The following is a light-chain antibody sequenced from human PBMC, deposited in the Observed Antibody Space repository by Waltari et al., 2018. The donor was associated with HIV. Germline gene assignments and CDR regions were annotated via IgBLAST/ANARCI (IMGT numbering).Light chain of an antibody. CDR1: QTVFYSSNNKNY. V-gene: IGKV4-1*01. CDR3: QQTYTIPPT. J-gene: IGKJ4*01. CDR2: WAS. Sequence: DIVMTQSPDSLAVSLGERATIKCKSSQTVFYSSNNKNYLSWYQQKAGQPPKLIIYWASSRQSGVPDRFSGSESGTDFTLTISSLQAEDVAVYFCQQTYTIPPTFGGGTKVEIK.